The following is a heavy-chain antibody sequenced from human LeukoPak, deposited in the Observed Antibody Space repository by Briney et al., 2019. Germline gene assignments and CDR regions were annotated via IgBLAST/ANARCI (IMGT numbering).Heavy chain of an antibody. V-gene: IGHV4-59*12. J-gene: IGHJ4*02. CDR2: IYYSGGT. Sequence: PSETLSLTCTVSGGSISSYYWSWIRQPPGKGLEWIGYIYYSGGTNYNPSLKSRVSISVETSKNQFSLNLDSVTAADTAVYYCARGPSIRYYDGSGYYYFDYWGQGTLVTAST. CDR1: GGSISSYY. D-gene: IGHD3-22*01. CDR3: ARGPSIRYYDGSGYYYFDY.